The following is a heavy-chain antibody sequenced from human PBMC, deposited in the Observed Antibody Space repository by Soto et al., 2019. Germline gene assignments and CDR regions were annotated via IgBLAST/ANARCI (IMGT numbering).Heavy chain of an antibody. CDR1: GFTFSDYY. V-gene: IGHV3-11*01. CDR2: ISNSGHAI. D-gene: IGHD6-13*01. Sequence: QVQLVESGGGLVKPGGSLRLSCVASGFTFSDYYMSWIRQAPGKGLEWVSYISNSGHAIYYADSVKGRFTVSRDNSNNSRSLQMDSLRADDTAIYYCARDARYASSSYGFDVWGQGTTVSGSS. J-gene: IGHJ6*02. CDR3: ARDARYASSSYGFDV.